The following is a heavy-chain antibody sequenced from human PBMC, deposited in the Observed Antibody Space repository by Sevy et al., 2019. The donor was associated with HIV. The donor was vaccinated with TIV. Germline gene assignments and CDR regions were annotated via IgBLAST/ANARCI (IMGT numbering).Heavy chain of an antibody. J-gene: IGHJ4*02. CDR1: GFTFHTYW. CDR3: ARRYFDV. V-gene: IGHV3-7*01. Sequence: GGSLRLSCAASGFTFHTYWMQWVRQAPGKGLEWVANIRQDGNEIYYADSVKGRFTIPRDNAMQSLYLEMNNLGVEDSGIYYCARRYFDVWGQGTLVTVSS. CDR2: IRQDGNEI.